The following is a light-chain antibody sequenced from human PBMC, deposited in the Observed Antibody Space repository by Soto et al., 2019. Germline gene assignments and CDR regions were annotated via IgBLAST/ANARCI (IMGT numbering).Light chain of an antibody. CDR1: QSVSSN. CDR2: GAS. J-gene: IGKJ2*01. V-gene: IGKV3-15*01. CDR3: QQYNNWPPT. Sequence: EIVMTQSPATLSVSPGERATLSCRASQSVSSNLAWYQQKPGQAPRLLINGASTRATDIPARFSGSGSGTEFTLTISSLQSEDFAVYYGQQYNNWPPTFGQGTKLEIK.